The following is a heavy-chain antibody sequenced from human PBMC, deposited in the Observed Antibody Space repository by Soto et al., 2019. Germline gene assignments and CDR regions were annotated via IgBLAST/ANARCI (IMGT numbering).Heavy chain of an antibody. D-gene: IGHD3-9*01. Sequence: PGGSLRLSCAASGFTFSSYSMNWVRQAPGKGLEWVSSISSSSSYIYYADSVKGRFTISRDNAKNSLYLQMNSLRAEDTAVYYCARDLGYDILTGYYNVPWFDPWGQGTLVTVSS. CDR2: ISSSSSYI. CDR1: GFTFSSYS. V-gene: IGHV3-21*01. CDR3: ARDLGYDILTGYYNVPWFDP. J-gene: IGHJ5*02.